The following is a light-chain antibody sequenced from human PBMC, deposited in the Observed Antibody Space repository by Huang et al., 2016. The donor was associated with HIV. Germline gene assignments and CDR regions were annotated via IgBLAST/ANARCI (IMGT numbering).Light chain of an antibody. CDR2: AAS. CDR1: QSISSY. J-gene: IGKJ1*01. V-gene: IGKV1-39*01. Sequence: DIQMTQSPSSLSASVGDRVTITCRASQSISSYLNWYQQKPGKAPKVLIYAASGLQSGVPSRFSGSGSGTDFILTISSLQPEDFATYYCQQSYSTPRTFGQGTKVEI. CDR3: QQSYSTPRT.